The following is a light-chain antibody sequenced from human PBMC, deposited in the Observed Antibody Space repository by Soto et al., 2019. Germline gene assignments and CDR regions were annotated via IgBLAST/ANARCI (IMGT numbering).Light chain of an antibody. V-gene: IGKV1-9*01. CDR3: QQLNSSPLT. J-gene: IGKJ4*01. Sequence: DIQMTQSPSSLSASVGDRVTITCRASQGISTYLGWYQQKPGQAPKLLIYGASTLQSGVPSRFSGSGSGTDFALTISSLQPEDFATYYCQQLNSSPLTFGGGTKVDIK. CDR2: GAS. CDR1: QGISTY.